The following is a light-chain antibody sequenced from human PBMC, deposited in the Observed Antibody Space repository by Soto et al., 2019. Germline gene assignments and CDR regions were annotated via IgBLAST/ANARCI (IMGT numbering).Light chain of an antibody. CDR2: GAS. J-gene: IGKJ4*01. V-gene: IGKV3-15*01. CDR1: QGIGIT. Sequence: IVMTQSPATLSVSPGERVTLSCRASQGIGITLAWYQQKPGQTPRLLIYGASTSATGIPATFSGSGSGTEFTLTINSLQSEDSAVYYCQRYNDWPLTFGGGXKXXI. CDR3: QRYNDWPLT.